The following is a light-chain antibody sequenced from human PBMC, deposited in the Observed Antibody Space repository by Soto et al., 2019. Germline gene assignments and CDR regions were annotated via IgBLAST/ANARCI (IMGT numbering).Light chain of an antibody. V-gene: IGKV1-39*01. J-gene: IGKJ2*01. Sequence: DIQMTQSPSSLSASVGDRVTITCRASQSISSYLNWYQQKPGKAPKLLIYAASSLQSGVPSRFRDSGSGTAFTLTISILQPEDFATYCWQQSYSTLIYTFDRGTNLETK. CDR3: QQSYSTLIYT. CDR2: AAS. CDR1: QSISSY.